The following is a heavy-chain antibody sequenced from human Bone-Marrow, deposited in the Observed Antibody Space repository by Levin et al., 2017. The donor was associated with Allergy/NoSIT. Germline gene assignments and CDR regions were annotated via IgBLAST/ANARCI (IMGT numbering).Heavy chain of an antibody. CDR2: IYYSGST. V-gene: IGHV4-59*01. Sequence: PSQTLSLTCTVSGGSISSSYWSWIRQPPGKGLEWIGYIYYSGSTNYNPSLNSRVTISVDTSKNQFSLKLSSVTAADTAVYHCARQRSGRGGWFDPWGQGTLVTVSS. CDR3: ARQRSGRGGWFDP. J-gene: IGHJ5*02. D-gene: IGHD3-10*01. CDR1: GGSISSSY.